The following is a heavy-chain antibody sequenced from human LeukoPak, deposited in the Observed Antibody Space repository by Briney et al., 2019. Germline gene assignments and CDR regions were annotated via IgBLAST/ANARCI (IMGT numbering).Heavy chain of an antibody. D-gene: IGHD6-19*01. J-gene: IGHJ4*02. V-gene: IGHV4-4*02. Sequence: PSETLSLTCAVSGVSISSNNLWILLRQPPGKGLECFGEIYHSGAGATNYNPSLKVPATISIDNAKNQFSLKVRSVTAADTAVYFCARDIPLTTGYSSGSSFDFWGQGTLVTVSS. CDR2: IYHSGAGAT. CDR3: ARDIPLTTGYSSGSSFDF. CDR1: GVSISSNNL.